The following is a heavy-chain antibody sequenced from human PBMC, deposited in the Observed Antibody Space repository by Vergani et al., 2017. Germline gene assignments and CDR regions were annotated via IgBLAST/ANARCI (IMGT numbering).Heavy chain of an antibody. J-gene: IGHJ4*02. Sequence: VQLVQSGAEVKKPGASVKVSCKVSGYTLTELSMHWVRRAPGKGLEWVSVIYSGGSTYYADSVKGRFTISRDNSKNTLYLQMNSLRAEDTAVYYCARGDSSGSDYWGQGTLVTVSS. D-gene: IGHD6-19*01. CDR1: GYTLTELS. CDR2: IYSGGST. CDR3: ARGDSSGSDY. V-gene: IGHV3-53*01.